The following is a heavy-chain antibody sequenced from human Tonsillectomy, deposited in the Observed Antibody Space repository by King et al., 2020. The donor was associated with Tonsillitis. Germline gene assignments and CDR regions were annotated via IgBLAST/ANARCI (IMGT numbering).Heavy chain of an antibody. Sequence: VQLVESGAEVKKPGESLKISCKGSGYSFTRNWISWVRQMPGKGLEWMGIIYPGDSDTRYSPSFQGQVTISADKSISTAYLQWSSLKASDTAMYYCARLGTLVRGVIDYYYGMDVWGQGTTVTVSS. CDR3: ARLGTLVRGVIDYYYGMDV. CDR2: IYPGDSDT. CDR1: GYSFTRNW. V-gene: IGHV5-51*01. D-gene: IGHD3-10*01. J-gene: IGHJ6*02.